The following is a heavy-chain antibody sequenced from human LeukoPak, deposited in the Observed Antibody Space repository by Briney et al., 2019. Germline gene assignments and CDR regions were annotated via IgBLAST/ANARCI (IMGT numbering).Heavy chain of an antibody. D-gene: IGHD3-22*01. J-gene: IGHJ5*02. CDR3: ARIIPDPDYYDSSGPEGWFDP. CDR2: IYYSGST. V-gene: IGHV4-59*01. CDR1: GGSISSYY. Sequence: SETLSLTCTVSGGSISSYYWTWIRQPPGKGLEWIGYIYYSGSTNCNPSLKSRVTISVDTSKNQFSLKLSSVTAADTAVYYCARIIPDPDYYDSSGPEGWFDPWGQGTLVTVSS.